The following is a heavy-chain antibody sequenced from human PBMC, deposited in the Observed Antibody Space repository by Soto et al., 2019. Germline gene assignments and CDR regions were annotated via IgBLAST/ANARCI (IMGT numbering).Heavy chain of an antibody. Sequence: QVQLVQSGAEVKKPGSSVKVSCKASGGTFSSYAISWVRQAPGQGLEWMGGIIPIFGTATYAQKFQGRVTITADEYKSTAYMELSSLRSEDTAVYYCASPMVRGVITSSPPSRFDYWGQGTLVTVSS. D-gene: IGHD3-10*01. CDR2: IIPIFGTA. V-gene: IGHV1-69*01. CDR3: ASPMVRGVITSSPPSRFDY. J-gene: IGHJ4*02. CDR1: GGTFSSYA.